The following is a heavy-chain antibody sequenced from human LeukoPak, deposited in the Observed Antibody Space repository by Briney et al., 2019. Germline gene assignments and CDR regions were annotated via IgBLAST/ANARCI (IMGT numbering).Heavy chain of an antibody. CDR3: ARGRPGGYFDY. D-gene: IGHD1-26*01. CDR2: ISSSSSYI. J-gene: IGHJ4*02. Sequence: GGSLRLSCAASGFTFSSSSMNWVRQAPGKGLEWVSSISSSSSYIYYADSVKGRFTISRDNAKNSLYLQMNSLRAEDTAVYYCARGRPGGYFDYWGQGTLVTVSS. V-gene: IGHV3-21*01. CDR1: GFTFSSSS.